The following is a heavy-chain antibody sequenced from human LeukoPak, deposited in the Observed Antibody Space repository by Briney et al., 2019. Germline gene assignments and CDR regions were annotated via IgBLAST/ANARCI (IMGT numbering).Heavy chain of an antibody. CDR2: IYYSGST. Sequence: SETLSLTCTVSGGSISSSSYYWGWIRQPPGKGLEWIGSIYYSGSTYYNPSLKSRVTISVDASKNQFSLKLSSVTAADTAVYYCARSYSDHPYVGWFDPWGQGTLVTVSS. CDR1: GGSISSSSYY. V-gene: IGHV4-39*01. CDR3: ARSYSDHPYVGWFDP. D-gene: IGHD1-26*01. J-gene: IGHJ5*02.